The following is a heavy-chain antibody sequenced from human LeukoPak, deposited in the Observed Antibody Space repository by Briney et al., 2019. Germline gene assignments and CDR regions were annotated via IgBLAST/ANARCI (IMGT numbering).Heavy chain of an antibody. Sequence: ASVKVSCKASGYTFTSYGISWVRQDPGQGLEWMGWISAYNGNTNYAQKLQGRVTMTTDTSTSTAYMELRSLRSDDTAVYYCARESQRITIFGVPPEGMDVWGQGTTVTASS. CDR1: GYTFTSYG. CDR2: ISAYNGNT. J-gene: IGHJ6*02. CDR3: ARESQRITIFGVPPEGMDV. D-gene: IGHD3-3*01. V-gene: IGHV1-18*01.